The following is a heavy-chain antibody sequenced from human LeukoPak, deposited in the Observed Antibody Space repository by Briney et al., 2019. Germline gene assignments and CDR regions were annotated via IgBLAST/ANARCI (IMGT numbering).Heavy chain of an antibody. CDR1: GYTLTELS. CDR2: FDPEDGET. V-gene: IGHV1-24*01. Sequence: ASVKVSCKVSGYTLTELSMHWVRQAPGKGLEWMGGFDPEDGETIYAQKFQGRVTMTEDTSTDTAYMELSSLRSEDTAVYYCATVKTAYNWNSGAFDIWAKGQWSPSLQ. D-gene: IGHD1-1*01. CDR3: ATVKTAYNWNSGAFDI. J-gene: IGHJ3*02.